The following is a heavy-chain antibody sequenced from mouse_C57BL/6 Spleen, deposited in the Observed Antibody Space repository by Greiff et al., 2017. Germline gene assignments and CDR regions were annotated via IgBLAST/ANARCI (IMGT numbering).Heavy chain of an antibody. CDR2: IDPSNGGT. Sequence: QVQLQQPGAELVRPGSSVKLSCKASGYTFTSYWMDWVKQRPGQGLEWIGNIDPSNGGTHYNQKFKDKAKLTVDKSSSTAYMQLRSLTSEDSAVYYCARAAYAGTWYAYWGQGTLVTGSA. CDR1: GYTFTSYW. D-gene: IGHD4-1*01. J-gene: IGHJ3*01. V-gene: IGHV1-61*01. CDR3: ARAAYAGTWYAY.